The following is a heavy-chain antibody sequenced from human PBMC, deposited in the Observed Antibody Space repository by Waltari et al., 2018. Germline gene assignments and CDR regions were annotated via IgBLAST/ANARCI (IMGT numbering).Heavy chain of an antibody. CDR2: ISYDGKNQ. V-gene: IGHV3-30*04. Sequence: QVQLVESGGGVVQPGKSLRLTCVASGFIFNTYAIHWVRKAPGKGLEWVSTISYDGKNQKYADSVKGRFSISRDDSKSTVSLEMKSLRDEDTALYYCARESGDFWSGYFGASDGLDVWGQGITVTVSS. CDR1: GFIFNTYA. CDR3: ARESGDFWSGYFGASDGLDV. J-gene: IGHJ6*02. D-gene: IGHD3-3*01.